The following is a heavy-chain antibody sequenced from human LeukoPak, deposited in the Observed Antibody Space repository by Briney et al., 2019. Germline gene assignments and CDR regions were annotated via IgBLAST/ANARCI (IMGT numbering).Heavy chain of an antibody. V-gene: IGHV3-21*01. CDR3: ARSYYYGSGSLSGY. J-gene: IGHJ4*02. CDR2: ISSSSSDI. D-gene: IGHD3-10*01. Sequence: PVGSLSLSCAASGFTFSSYSMNWVRQAPGKGLGWVSSISSSSSDIYYADSVKGRFTISRDNAKNSLYMQMNSLTAEDTAVYYCARSYYYGSGSLSGYWGQGTLVTVSS. CDR1: GFTFSSYS.